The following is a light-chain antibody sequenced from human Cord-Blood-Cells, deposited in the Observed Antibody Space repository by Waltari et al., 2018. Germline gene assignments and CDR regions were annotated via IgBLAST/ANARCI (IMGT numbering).Light chain of an antibody. CDR1: SSDVGGYNY. CDR2: DVS. V-gene: IGLV2-14*01. CDR3: SSYTSSSTVV. Sequence: QSALTQPASVSGSPGQSITISCTGTSSDVGGYNYVSWYQKHPGKAPKLMIYDVSNRPPVFSNRFSGSKSGNTASLTISWLQAEDEADYYCSSYTSSSTVVFGGGTKLTVL. J-gene: IGLJ2*01.